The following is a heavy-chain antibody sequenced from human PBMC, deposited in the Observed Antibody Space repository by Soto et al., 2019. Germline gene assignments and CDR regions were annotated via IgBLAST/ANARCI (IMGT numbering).Heavy chain of an antibody. Sequence: TLSLTCTVSGASVSSGAYYWGWVRQRPGEGLEWIGYIYESGYTYYNTSLKSRLTISLDRSNNQFSLALTSVTAEDTAVYFCAKHLQYDSGWPLDYWGQGTLVTVSS. CDR1: GASVSSGAYY. CDR3: AKHLQYDSGWPLDY. J-gene: IGHJ4*02. CDR2: IYESGYT. D-gene: IGHD6-19*01. V-gene: IGHV4-31*03.